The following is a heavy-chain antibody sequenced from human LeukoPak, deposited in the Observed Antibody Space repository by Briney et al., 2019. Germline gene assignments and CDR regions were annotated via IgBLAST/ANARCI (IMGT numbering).Heavy chain of an antibody. D-gene: IGHD6-19*01. CDR3: ARGGSGWSFDS. Sequence: ASVKVSCKASGSTFSSYAISWVRQAPGQGLEWMGGIIPIFGTGNYAQKFQGRVTITADDSTTTAYMELSSLTYEDTAVYYCARGGSGWSFDSWGQGTLVTVSS. CDR1: GSTFSSYA. V-gene: IGHV1-69*13. CDR2: IIPIFGTG. J-gene: IGHJ4*02.